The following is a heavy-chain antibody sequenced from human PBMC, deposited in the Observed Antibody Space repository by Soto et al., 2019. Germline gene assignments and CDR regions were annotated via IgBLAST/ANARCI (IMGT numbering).Heavy chain of an antibody. D-gene: IGHD3-16*01. CDR2: IYYSGST. J-gene: IGHJ4*02. CDR1: GGSISSSSYY. Sequence: SETLSLTCTVSGGSISSSSYYWGWIRQPPGKGLEWIGSIYYSGSTYYNPSLKSRVTISVDTSKNQFSLKLSSVTAADTAVYYCARPWGRPGRVNYWGQGTLVTVSS. CDR3: ARPWGRPGRVNY. V-gene: IGHV4-39*01.